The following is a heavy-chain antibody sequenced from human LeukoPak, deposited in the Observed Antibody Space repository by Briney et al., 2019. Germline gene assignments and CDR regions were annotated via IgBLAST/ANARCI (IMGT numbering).Heavy chain of an antibody. CDR2: FDPEDGET. CDR1: GYTLTELS. CDR3: ASTQWLPTPHSLGLDYFDY. Sequence: ASVKVSCKVSGYTLTELSMHWVRQAPGKGLEWMGGFDPEDGETIYAQKFQGRVTMTEDTSTDTAYMELSSLRSEDTAVYYCASTQWLPTPHSLGLDYFDYWGQGTLVTVSS. J-gene: IGHJ4*02. V-gene: IGHV1-24*01. D-gene: IGHD6-19*01.